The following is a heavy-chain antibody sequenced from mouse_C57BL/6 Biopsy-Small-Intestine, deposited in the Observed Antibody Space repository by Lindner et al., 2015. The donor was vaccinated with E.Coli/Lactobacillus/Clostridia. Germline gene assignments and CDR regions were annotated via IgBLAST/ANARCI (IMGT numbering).Heavy chain of an antibody. CDR2: INPNSGGT. CDR1: GYNFIGQY. J-gene: IGHJ3*01. CDR3: ARAGSPVAPFNS. V-gene: IGHV1-72*04. Sequence: SVKVSCKASGYNFIGQYIHWVRQAPGQGLEWMGWINPNSGGTNYAQNFKGRVTMTRDTSISTAYMELSSLTSDDTAIFYCARAGSPVAPFNSWGQGTLVTVSS.